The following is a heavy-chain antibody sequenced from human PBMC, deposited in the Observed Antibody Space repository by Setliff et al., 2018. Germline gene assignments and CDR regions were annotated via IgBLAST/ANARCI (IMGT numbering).Heavy chain of an antibody. Sequence: GGSLRLSCAASGFTVSSNYMSWVRQAPGKGLEWVSVIYSGGSTFYADSVRGRFTISRDNAKNSLYLQMNSLRAEDTAVYYCARDPNSGSYWNYYYYMDVWGKGTTVTVSS. J-gene: IGHJ6*03. V-gene: IGHV3-66*01. D-gene: IGHD1-26*01. CDR3: ARDPNSGSYWNYYYYMDV. CDR2: IYSGGST. CDR1: GFTVSSNY.